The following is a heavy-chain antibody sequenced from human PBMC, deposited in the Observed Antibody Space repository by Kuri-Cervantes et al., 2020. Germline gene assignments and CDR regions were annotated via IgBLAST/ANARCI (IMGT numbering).Heavy chain of an antibody. J-gene: IGHJ3*02. CDR3: ARALYYDREGDDI. CDR1: GYTFTGYY. D-gene: IGHD3-16*01. Sequence: ASVKVSCKASGYTFTGYYMHWVRQAPGQGLEWMGWISAYNGNTNYAQKLQGRVTMTTDTSTSTAYMELTSLRSDDTAVYYCARALYYDREGDDIWGQGTMVTVSS. V-gene: IGHV1-18*04. CDR2: ISAYNGNT.